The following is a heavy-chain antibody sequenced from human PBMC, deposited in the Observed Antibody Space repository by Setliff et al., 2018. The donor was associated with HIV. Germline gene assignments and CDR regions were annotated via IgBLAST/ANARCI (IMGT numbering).Heavy chain of an antibody. V-gene: IGHV1-46*01. Sequence: ASVKVSCKTSGYAFTNSYLHWVRQAPGQGLEWMGMISPRAGSTNYAQNFQGRVSMTRDTSTSTVYMELRSLKSDDTAMYYCARSLSDLRTVFDIWGQGTMVTVSS. J-gene: IGHJ3*02. D-gene: IGHD3-3*01. CDR2: ISPRAGST. CDR1: GYAFTNSY. CDR3: ARSLSDLRTVFDI.